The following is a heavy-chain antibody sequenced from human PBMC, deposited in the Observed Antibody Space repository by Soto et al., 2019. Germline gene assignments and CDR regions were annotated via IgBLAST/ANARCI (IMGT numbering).Heavy chain of an antibody. V-gene: IGHV1-2*02. CDR1: GYTFTGYC. CDR2: TNPNSGGT. J-gene: IGHJ4*02. Sequence: ASVQVSCKASGYTFTGYCMHWVRQPPGQGLEWMGWTNPNSGGTNYAQKFQGRVTMTRDTSISTAYMELSRLRSDDTAVYYCARDLSTFGGVINYWGQGTLVTVSS. CDR3: ARDLSTFGGVINY. D-gene: IGHD3-16*02.